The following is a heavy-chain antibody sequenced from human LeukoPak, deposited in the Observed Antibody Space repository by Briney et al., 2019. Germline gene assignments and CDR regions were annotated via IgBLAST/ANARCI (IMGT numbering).Heavy chain of an antibody. V-gene: IGHV4-39*07. Sequence: SETLSLTCTVSGGSISSSSYYWGWIRQPPGKGLEWIGSIYCSGSTYYNPSLKSRVTISVDTSKNQFSLKLSSVTAADTAVYYCAREGYYDSSGYFDYWGQGTLVTVSS. CDR2: IYCSGST. CDR3: AREGYYDSSGYFDY. J-gene: IGHJ4*02. CDR1: GGSISSSSYY. D-gene: IGHD3-22*01.